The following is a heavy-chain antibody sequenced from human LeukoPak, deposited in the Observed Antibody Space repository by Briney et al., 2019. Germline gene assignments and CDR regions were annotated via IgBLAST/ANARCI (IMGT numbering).Heavy chain of an antibody. CDR2: IYYSGST. J-gene: IGHJ4*02. Sequence: SETLSLTCTVXXXXXXXXXXYXGXIRXXXXXXLXWIGSIYYSGSTYYNPSLKSRVTISVDTSKNQFTLKLSSVTAADTAVYYCASLHSSGWYEDYWGQGTLVTVSS. CDR1: XXXXXXXXXY. V-gene: IGHV4-39*01. CDR3: ASLHSSGWYEDY. D-gene: IGHD6-19*01.